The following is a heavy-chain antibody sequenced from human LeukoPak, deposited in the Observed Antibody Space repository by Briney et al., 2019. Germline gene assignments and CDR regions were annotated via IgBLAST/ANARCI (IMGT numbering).Heavy chain of an antibody. V-gene: IGHV3-7*01. J-gene: IGHJ6*02. CDR3: VGLDVDRDMHYNYAMDA. CDR2: IKHDGSDK. Sequence: GGSLRLSCAASGFTFTSYWMSWVRQAPGKGLEWVANIKHDGSDKYYVDSVKGRFTVSRDNAKNSLYLQMNSLRVEDTAVYYCVGLDVDRDMHYNYAMDAWGQGTTVTVSS. CDR1: GFTFTSYW. D-gene: IGHD5-18*01.